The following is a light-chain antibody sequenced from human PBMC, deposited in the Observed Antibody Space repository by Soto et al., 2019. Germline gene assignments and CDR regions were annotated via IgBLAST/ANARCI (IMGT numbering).Light chain of an antibody. CDR3: QQYNNWPRT. CDR1: QTVSSN. V-gene: IGKV3-15*01. CDR2: GAS. J-gene: IGKJ1*01. Sequence: ERVITQSPSTLSASPGERVTLSCRASQTVSSNLAWYQQKPGQAPRLLIYGASTRATGIPARFSGSGSGTEFTLTISSLQSEDFAVYYCQQYNNWPRTFGQGTKVDIK.